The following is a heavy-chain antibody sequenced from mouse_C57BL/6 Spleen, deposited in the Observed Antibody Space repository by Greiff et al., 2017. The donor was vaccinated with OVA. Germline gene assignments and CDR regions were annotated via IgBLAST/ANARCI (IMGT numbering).Heavy chain of an antibody. CDR2: IDPENGDT. V-gene: IGHV14-4*01. D-gene: IGHD6-1*01. CDR1: GFNITDDY. CDR3: TTAPSSYAMDD. J-gene: IGHJ4*01. Sequence: EVQLQQSGAELVRPGASVKLSCTASGFNITDDYMHWVKQRPEQGLEWIGWIDPENGDTEYASKFQGKATITADTSSNTAYLQLSSLTSEDTAVYYCTTAPSSYAMDDWGQGTSVTVSS.